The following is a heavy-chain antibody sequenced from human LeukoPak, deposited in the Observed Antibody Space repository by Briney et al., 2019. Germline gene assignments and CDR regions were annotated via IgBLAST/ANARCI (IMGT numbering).Heavy chain of an antibody. D-gene: IGHD1-1*01. CDR2: INPNSGGT. CDR1: GYTFTGYY. J-gene: IGHJ5*02. CDR3: ARVRVQLERRDWFDP. Sequence: ASVKVSCKASGYTFTGYYMHWLRQAPGQGLEWMGWINPNSGGTNYAQKFQGRVTMTRDTSISTAYMELSRLRSDDTAVYYCARVRVQLERRDWFDPWGQGTLVTVSS. V-gene: IGHV1-2*02.